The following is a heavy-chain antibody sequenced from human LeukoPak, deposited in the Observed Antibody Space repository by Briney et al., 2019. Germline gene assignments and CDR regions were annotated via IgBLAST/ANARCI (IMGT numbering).Heavy chain of an antibody. CDR1: GFTFSSYA. CDR3: VRNNNNDY. V-gene: IGHV3-30-3*01. Sequence: GGSLSLSCAASGFTFSSYAMHWVRKAPGPGLEWVAVISYDGSNKYYADSVKGRFTISRDISLHLQMNSLRAEDTAVYYCVRNNNNDYWGQGTLVTVSS. J-gene: IGHJ4*02. CDR2: ISYDGSNK. D-gene: IGHD2/OR15-2a*01.